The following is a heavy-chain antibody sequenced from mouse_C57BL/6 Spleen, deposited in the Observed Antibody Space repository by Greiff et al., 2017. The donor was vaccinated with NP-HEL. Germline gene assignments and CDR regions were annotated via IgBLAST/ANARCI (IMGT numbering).Heavy chain of an antibody. D-gene: IGHD3-2*02. CDR3: ARDSSGYGAFFAY. J-gene: IGHJ3*01. Sequence: VQLQQSGPELVKPGASVKISCKASGYAFSSSWMNWVKQRPGKGLEWIGRIYPGDGDTNYNGKFKGKATLTADKSSSTAYMQLSSLTSEDSAVYFCARDSSGYGAFFAYWGQRTLVTVSA. CDR1: GYAFSSSW. V-gene: IGHV1-82*01. CDR2: IYPGDGDT.